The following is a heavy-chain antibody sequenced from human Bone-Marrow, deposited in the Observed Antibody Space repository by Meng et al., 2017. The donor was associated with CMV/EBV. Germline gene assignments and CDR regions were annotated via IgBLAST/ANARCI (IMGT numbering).Heavy chain of an antibody. Sequence: GEYLKISCAASGLTFSSYAMYWVRQAPGKGPEWVAVISYDGSNKYYADSVKGRFTISRDNSKNTLYLQMNSLRAEDTAVYYCARGDSSGYWDYVDYWGQGTLVTVSS. CDR1: GLTFSSYA. CDR2: ISYDGSNK. V-gene: IGHV3-30-3*01. D-gene: IGHD3-22*01. J-gene: IGHJ4*02. CDR3: ARGDSSGYWDYVDY.